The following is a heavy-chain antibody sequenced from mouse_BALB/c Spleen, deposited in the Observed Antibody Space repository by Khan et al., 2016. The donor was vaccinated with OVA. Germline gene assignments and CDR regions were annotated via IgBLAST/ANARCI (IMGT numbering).Heavy chain of an antibody. V-gene: IGHV9-1*02. CDR3: ARGASYWYFDV. CDR1: GYTFTNYG. J-gene: IGHJ1*01. CDR2: INTYTGEP. Sequence: QIQLVQSGPELKKPGETVKISCKASGYTFTNYGMNWVKQVPGKGLKWMGWINTYTGEPTYTDDFKGRFAFSLETSASTAYLQINNLKNEDVATYFCARGASYWYFDVWGAGTTITVSS.